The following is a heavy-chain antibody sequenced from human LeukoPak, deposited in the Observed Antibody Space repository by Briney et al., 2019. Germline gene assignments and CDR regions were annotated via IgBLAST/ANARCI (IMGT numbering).Heavy chain of an antibody. J-gene: IGHJ4*02. CDR3: AAKGIAAADIDY. CDR2: MNPNSGNT. CDR1: GYTFTSYG. D-gene: IGHD6-13*01. V-gene: IGHV1-8*01. Sequence: ASVKVSCKASGYTFTSYGINWVRQATGQGFEWMGWMNPNSGNTGYSQNFQGRVTMTRNTSISTAYMELNSLRSEDTAVYYCAAKGIAAADIDYWGQGTLVTVSS.